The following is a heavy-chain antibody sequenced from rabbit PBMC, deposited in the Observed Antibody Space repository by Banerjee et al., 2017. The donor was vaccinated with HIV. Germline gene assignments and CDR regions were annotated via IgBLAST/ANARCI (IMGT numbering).Heavy chain of an antibody. J-gene: IGHJ4*01. CDR1: GLDFSSSYW. CDR2: TYTGSSDIT. D-gene: IGHD2-1*01. Sequence: QEQLVEYGGDLVQPEGSLTLTCKASGLDFSSSYWICWVRQAPGKGLEWIACTYTGSSDITYYASWATGRFTISKTSSTTVTLQMTSLTAADTATYFCARDLSYDAYAYFDLWGPGTLVTVS. CDR3: ARDLSYDAYAYFDL. V-gene: IGHV1S45*01.